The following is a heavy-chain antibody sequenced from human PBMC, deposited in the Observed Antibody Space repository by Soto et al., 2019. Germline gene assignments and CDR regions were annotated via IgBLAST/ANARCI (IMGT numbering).Heavy chain of an antibody. CDR2: IGTAGDT. Sequence: RLSCAASGFTFSSYDMHWVRQATGKGLEWVSAIGTAGDTYYPGSVKGRFTISRENAKNSLYLQMNSLRAGDTAVYYCARGGEFVDIVAREDYYYGMDVWGQGTTVTVSS. CDR3: ARGGEFVDIVAREDYYYGMDV. J-gene: IGHJ6*02. V-gene: IGHV3-13*01. D-gene: IGHD5-12*01. CDR1: GFTFSSYD.